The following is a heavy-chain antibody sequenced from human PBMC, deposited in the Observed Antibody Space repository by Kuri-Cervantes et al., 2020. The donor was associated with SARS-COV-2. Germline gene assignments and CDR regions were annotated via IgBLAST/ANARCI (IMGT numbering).Heavy chain of an antibody. J-gene: IGHJ4*02. Sequence: GESLKISCAASGFTFSTYTMHWVRQAPGKGLEWVSSISRSSYIFYADSVKGRFTISRDNAKNSLYLQMNSLRAEDTAVYYCARLIAPGESSGSGWNDYWGQGTLVTVSS. CDR3: ARLIAPGESSGSGWNDY. V-gene: IGHV3-21*01. CDR2: ISRSSYI. CDR1: GFTFSTYT. D-gene: IGHD6-19*01.